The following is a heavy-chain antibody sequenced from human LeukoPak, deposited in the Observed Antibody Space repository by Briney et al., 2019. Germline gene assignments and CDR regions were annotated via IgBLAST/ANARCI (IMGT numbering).Heavy chain of an antibody. J-gene: IGHJ4*02. Sequence: SETLSLTCTVSGGSISSYYWSWIRQPPGKGLEWIGYIYYSGSTNYNPSLKSRVTISVDTSKNQFSLKLSSVTAADTAVYYCASRRYSSGWYYFDYWGQGTLVTISS. D-gene: IGHD6-19*01. CDR2: IYYSGST. V-gene: IGHV4-59*01. CDR3: ASRRYSSGWYYFDY. CDR1: GGSISSYY.